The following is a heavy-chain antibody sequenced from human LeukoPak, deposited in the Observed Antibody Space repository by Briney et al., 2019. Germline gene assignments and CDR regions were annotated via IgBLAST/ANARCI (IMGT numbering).Heavy chain of an antibody. Sequence: PGGSLRLSCAASGFTFSSYWMHWVRQAPGKGLVWVSRINSDGSSTSYADSVKGRFTISRDNSKNTLYLQMNSLRAEDTALYYCAKVFRFSEWPNDAFDIWGQGTMVTVSS. V-gene: IGHV3-74*01. CDR2: INSDGSST. J-gene: IGHJ3*02. CDR1: GFTFSSYW. D-gene: IGHD3-3*01. CDR3: AKVFRFSEWPNDAFDI.